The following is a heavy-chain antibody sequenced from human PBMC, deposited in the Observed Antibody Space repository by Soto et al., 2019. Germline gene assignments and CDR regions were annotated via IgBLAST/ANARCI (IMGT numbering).Heavy chain of an antibody. V-gene: IGHV4-30-4*01. CDR3: ARGRYCLTGRCFPNWFDA. D-gene: IGHD2-15*01. CDR2: IYKSTTT. J-gene: IGHJ5*02. Sequence: PSETLSLTCSVSGDSISTVDYFWAWIRQPPGQALEYIGYIYKSTTTYYNPSFESRVAISLDTSKSQFSLNVTSVTAADTAVYFWARGRYCLTGRCFPNWFDAWGQGTLVTVSS. CDR1: GDSISTVDYF.